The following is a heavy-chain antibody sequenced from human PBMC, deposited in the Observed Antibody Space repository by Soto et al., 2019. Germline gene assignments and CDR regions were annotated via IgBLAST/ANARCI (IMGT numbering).Heavy chain of an antibody. CDR2: IIPIFGTA. Sequence: QVQLVQSGAEVKKPGSSVKVSCKASGGTFSSYAISWVRQAPGQVLEWMGGIIPIFGTANYAQKFKGRVTITATEDPSTGYMELSGLSSEDTAVYYCARETIILGVSIRDAFDIWGQGTTVTVSS. J-gene: IGHJ3*02. D-gene: IGHD3-22*01. CDR1: GGTFSSYA. CDR3: ARETIILGVSIRDAFDI. V-gene: IGHV1-69*12.